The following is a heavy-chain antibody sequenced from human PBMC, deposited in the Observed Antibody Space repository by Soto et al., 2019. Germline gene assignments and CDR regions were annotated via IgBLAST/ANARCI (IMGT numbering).Heavy chain of an antibody. J-gene: IGHJ6*02. D-gene: IGHD3-10*01. CDR2: ISGSGGST. V-gene: IGHV3-23*01. CDR1: GFTFSSYA. Sequence: PGGSLRLSCAASGFTFSSYAMSWVRQAPGKGLEWVSAISGSGGSTYYADSVKGRFTISRDNSKNTLYLQMNSLRAEDTAVYYCAKPRLLWFGELSDGRYGRDVWGQGTTVTVSS. CDR3: AKPRLLWFGELSDGRYGRDV.